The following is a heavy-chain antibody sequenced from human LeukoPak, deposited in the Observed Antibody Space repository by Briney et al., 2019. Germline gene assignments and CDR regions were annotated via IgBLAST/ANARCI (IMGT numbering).Heavy chain of an antibody. V-gene: IGHV4-30-4*01. CDR3: AREHHCSSTSCPINYFDY. CDR2: IYYSGST. Sequence: SETLSLTCTVSGGSISSGDYYWSWIRQPPGKGLEWIGYIYYSGSTYYNPSLKSRVTISVDTSKNQFSLKLSSVTAADTAVYYCAREHHCSSTSCPINYFDYWGQGTLVTVSS. J-gene: IGHJ4*02. CDR1: GGSISSGDYY. D-gene: IGHD2-2*01.